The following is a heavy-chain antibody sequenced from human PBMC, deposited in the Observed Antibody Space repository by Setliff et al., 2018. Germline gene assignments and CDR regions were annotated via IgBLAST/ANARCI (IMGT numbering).Heavy chain of an antibody. J-gene: IGHJ4*02. D-gene: IGHD6-19*01. CDR2: IWADPNRNTK. CDR1: GFTFNTHA. CDR3: TRDPPGSGWSFDY. V-gene: IGHV3-33*01. Sequence: GGSLRLSCAASGFTFNTHAMHWVRQAPGKGLEWVAMIWADPNRNTKYYADSVKGRFSVARDNSRNTVFLQMTGLRAEDTALYYCTRDPPGSGWSFDYWGQGALVTVSS.